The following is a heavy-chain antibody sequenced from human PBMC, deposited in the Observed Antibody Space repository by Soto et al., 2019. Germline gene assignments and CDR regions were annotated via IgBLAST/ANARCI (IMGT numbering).Heavy chain of an antibody. V-gene: IGHV4-34*01. J-gene: IGHJ6*04. CDR3: ARLDYGDEYYGMDV. Sequence: SETLSLTCAVYGGSFSGYYWSWIRQPPGKGLEWIGEINHSGSTNYNPSLKSRVTISVDTSKNQFSLKLSSVTAADTAVYYCARLDYGDEYYGMDVWGKGTKVTVSS. CDR2: INHSGST. CDR1: GGSFSGYY. D-gene: IGHD4-17*01.